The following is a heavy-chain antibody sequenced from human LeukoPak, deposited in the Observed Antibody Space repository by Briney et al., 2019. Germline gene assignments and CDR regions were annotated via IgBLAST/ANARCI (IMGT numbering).Heavy chain of an antibody. Sequence: PSETLSLTCTVSGGSISSYYWSWIRQPPGKGLEWIGYIYCSGSTNYNSSLKSRVTISVDTSKNQFSLKLSSVTAADTAVYYCARGLRGYDILTGYSGYNWFDPWGQGTLVTVSS. CDR2: IYCSGST. V-gene: IGHV4-59*01. J-gene: IGHJ5*02. D-gene: IGHD3-9*01. CDR1: GGSISSYY. CDR3: ARGLRGYDILTGYSGYNWFDP.